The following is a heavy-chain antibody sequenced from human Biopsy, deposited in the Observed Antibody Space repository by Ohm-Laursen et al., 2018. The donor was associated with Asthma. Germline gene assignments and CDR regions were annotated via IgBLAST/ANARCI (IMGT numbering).Heavy chain of an antibody. Sequence: SVKVSCKASGYTFINYAIHWVRQAPGQRLEWMGWINAGNGNTKYSQKFQGRVTITADESTSTAYMEMSSLRSEDTAVYYCARVDAIMISGDFYFYSGFDLWGQGTTVTVSS. J-gene: IGHJ6*02. CDR2: INAGNGNT. V-gene: IGHV1-3*01. D-gene: IGHD3-16*01. CDR3: ARVDAIMISGDFYFYSGFDL. CDR1: GYTFINYA.